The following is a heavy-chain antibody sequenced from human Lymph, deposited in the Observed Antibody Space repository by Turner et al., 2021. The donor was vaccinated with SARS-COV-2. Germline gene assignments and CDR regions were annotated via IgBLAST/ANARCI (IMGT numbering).Heavy chain of an antibody. CDR3: ARGSPQRWYVPVFDY. V-gene: IGHV4-39*02. CDR1: GVSISSSSYY. D-gene: IGHD6-13*01. J-gene: IGHJ4*02. CDR2: IYYSGST. Sequence: QLQLQESGPGLVKPSETLSLTCTVSGVSISSSSYYWGWIRQPPGKGLEWIENIYYSGSTSYNPSLTSRVTISVDTSKNQFTMKLGSVTAADTAVFYCARGSPQRWYVPVFDYWGQGTLVTVSS.